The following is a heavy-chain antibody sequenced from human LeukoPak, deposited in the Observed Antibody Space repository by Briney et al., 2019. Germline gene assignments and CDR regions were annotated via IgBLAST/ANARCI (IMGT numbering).Heavy chain of an antibody. J-gene: IGHJ3*01. Sequence: SQTLSLTCAISGDSVSSNSAAWNWIRQSPSRGLEWLGRTYYWSKWYNDYAVSVKSRITINPDTSKNQFSLQLNSVTPKDTAVYYCARGGQGDGYSADEAFDLWGQGTMVTVS. CDR1: GDSVSSNSAA. D-gene: IGHD5-24*01. CDR3: ARGGQGDGYSADEAFDL. CDR2: TYYWSKWYN. V-gene: IGHV6-1*01.